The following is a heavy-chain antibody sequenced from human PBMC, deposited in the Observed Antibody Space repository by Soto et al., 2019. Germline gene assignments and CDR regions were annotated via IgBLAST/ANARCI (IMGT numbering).Heavy chain of an antibody. CDR2: ISAYNGKT. J-gene: IGHJ4*02. CDR3: ASDDILLKGWYCDY. D-gene: IGHD6-19*01. Sequence: QIHLVQSGAEVRKPGASVNVSCKASGYAFINYGYSWVRQAPGQGLEWMGWISAYNGKTNYALRFQDRLTMNTDTSTSTAYMELRSLTSDDTAVYYCASDDILLKGWYCDYWGQGTPVTVSS. CDR1: GYAFINYG. V-gene: IGHV1-18*04.